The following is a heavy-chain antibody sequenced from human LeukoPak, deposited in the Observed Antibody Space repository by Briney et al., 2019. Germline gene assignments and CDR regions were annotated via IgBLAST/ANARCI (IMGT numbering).Heavy chain of an antibody. CDR1: GFTFSSYA. J-gene: IGHJ4*02. D-gene: IGHD3-9*01. CDR3: AKSLRYFDWSPDLDY. V-gene: IGHV3-30*04. CDR2: ISYDGSNK. Sequence: GGSLRLSCAASGFTFSSYAMHWVRQAPGKGLEWVAVISYDGSNKYYADSVKGRFTISRDNSKNTLYLQMNSLRAEDTAVYYCAKSLRYFDWSPDLDYWGQGTLVTVSS.